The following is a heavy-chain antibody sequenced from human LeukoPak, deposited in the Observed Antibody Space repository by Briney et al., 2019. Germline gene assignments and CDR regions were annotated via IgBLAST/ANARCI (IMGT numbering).Heavy chain of an antibody. CDR1: GFTLSDYY. V-gene: IGHV3-11*04. Sequence: GGSLRLSCAASGFTLSDYYMSWIRQAPGKGLEWVSYISSSGSTIYYADSVKGLFTISRDNAKNSLYLQMNSLRAEDTAVYYCARDAPMTTVTYYYYMDVWGKGTTVTVSS. J-gene: IGHJ6*03. CDR3: ARDAPMTTVTYYYYMDV. CDR2: ISSSGSTI. D-gene: IGHD4-11*01.